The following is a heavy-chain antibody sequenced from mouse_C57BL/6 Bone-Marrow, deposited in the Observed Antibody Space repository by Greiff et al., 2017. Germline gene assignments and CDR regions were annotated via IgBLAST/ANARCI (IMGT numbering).Heavy chain of an antibody. CDR3: ARDGLRFDY. D-gene: IGHD2-2*01. CDR1: GYTFTSYW. V-gene: IGHV1-50*01. J-gene: IGHJ2*01. CDR2: IDPSDSYT. Sequence: QVQLQQPGAELVKPGASVKLSCKASGYTFTSYWMQWVKQRPGQGLEWIGEIDPSDSYTNYNQKFKGKATLTVDTSSSTAYMQPSSLTSEDSAVYYCARDGLRFDYWGQGTTLTVSS.